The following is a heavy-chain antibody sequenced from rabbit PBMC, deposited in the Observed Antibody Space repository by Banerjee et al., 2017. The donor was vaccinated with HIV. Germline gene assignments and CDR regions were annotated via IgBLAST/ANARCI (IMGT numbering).Heavy chain of an antibody. Sequence: QSLEESGGDLVKPGASLTLTCTASGFSFSSNAMCWVRQAPGKGLEWIGCIYTGSGSTYYASWAKGRFTISKTSSTTVTLQMTSLTAADTATYFCARGAGYSGYGYNLWGPGTLVTVS. D-gene: IGHD7-1*01. CDR1: GFSFSSNA. V-gene: IGHV1S40*01. CDR2: IYTGSGST. J-gene: IGHJ4*01. CDR3: ARGAGYSGYGYNL.